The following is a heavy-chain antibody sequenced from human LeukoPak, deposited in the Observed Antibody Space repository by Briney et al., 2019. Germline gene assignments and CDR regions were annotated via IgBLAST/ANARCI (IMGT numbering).Heavy chain of an antibody. Sequence: SETLSLTCTVSGGSISSSSYYWGWIRQPPGKGLEWNGSIYYSGSTYYNPSLKSRVTISVDTSKNQFSLKLSSVTAADTAVYYCARQYYDILTGPRFDYWGQGTLVTVSS. CDR1: GGSISSSSYY. J-gene: IGHJ4*02. V-gene: IGHV4-39*01. D-gene: IGHD3-9*01. CDR2: IYYSGST. CDR3: ARQYYDILTGPRFDY.